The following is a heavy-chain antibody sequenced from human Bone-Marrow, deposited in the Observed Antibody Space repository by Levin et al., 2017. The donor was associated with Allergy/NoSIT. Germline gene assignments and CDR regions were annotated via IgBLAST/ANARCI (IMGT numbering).Heavy chain of an antibody. D-gene: IGHD2-15*01. CDR2: ISGSAGST. CDR1: GFTFSSYA. V-gene: IGHV3-23*01. CDR3: AKRPSEYCIGSSCYSNYYFDY. J-gene: IGHJ4*02. Sequence: SCAASGFTFSSYAMSWVRQAPGKGLEWVSAISGSAGSTYYADSVKGRFTISRDNSKNTLYLQMNSLRAEDTAVYYCAKRPSEYCIGSSCYSNYYFDYWGQGTLVTVSS.